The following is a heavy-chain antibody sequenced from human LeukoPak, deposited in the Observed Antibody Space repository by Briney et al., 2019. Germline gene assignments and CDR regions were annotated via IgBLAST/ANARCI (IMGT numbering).Heavy chain of an antibody. CDR2: IYTSGST. Sequence: PSETLSLTCTVSGGSISSYYWSWLRQPAGKGLEWIGRIYTSGSTNYNPSLKSRVTMSVDTSKNQFSLKLSSGTAADTAVYYCARDLNSGSYYRYDGMDVWGQGTTVTVSS. J-gene: IGHJ6*02. CDR3: ARDLNSGSYYRYDGMDV. D-gene: IGHD1-26*01. V-gene: IGHV4-4*07. CDR1: GGSISSYY.